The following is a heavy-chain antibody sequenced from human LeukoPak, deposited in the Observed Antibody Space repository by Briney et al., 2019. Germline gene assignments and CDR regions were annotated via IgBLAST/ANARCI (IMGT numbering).Heavy chain of an antibody. J-gene: IGHJ4*02. CDR3: VRSVGSDWGHFDF. CDR1: GFNFDQYA. D-gene: IGHD7-27*01. CDR2: ITWNSGTI. V-gene: IGHV3-9*01. Sequence: GRSVRLSCAASGFNFDQYAMFWVRQAPGKGLEWVTGITWNSGTIAYADSVKGRFTISRDNAKSSLYLQMNSLRSEDTALYYCVRSVGSDWGHFDFRGQGTLVTVSS.